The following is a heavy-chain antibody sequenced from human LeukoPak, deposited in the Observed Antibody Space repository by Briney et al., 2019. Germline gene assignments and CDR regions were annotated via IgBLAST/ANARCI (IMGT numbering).Heavy chain of an antibody. Sequence: GGSLRLSCAASGFAFSSYWMGWVSQAPGKGLEWVANINQDGSDQYYVDSVKGRFTISRDNAKISLFLQMNSLRAEDTAVYYCARHGAYSFDSWGQGTLVTVSS. D-gene: IGHD4-17*01. CDR2: INQDGSDQ. CDR1: GFAFSSYW. J-gene: IGHJ4*02. V-gene: IGHV3-7*01. CDR3: ARHGAYSFDS.